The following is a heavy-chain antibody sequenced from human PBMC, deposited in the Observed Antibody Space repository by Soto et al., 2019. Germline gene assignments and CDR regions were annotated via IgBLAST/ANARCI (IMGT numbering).Heavy chain of an antibody. Sequence: PSETLSLTCTVSGGSISSGDYYWSWIRQPPGKGLEWIGYIYYSGSTYYNPSLKSRVTISVDTSKNQFSLKLSSVTAADTAVYYCARAGHRWAFDIWGQGTMVTVSS. J-gene: IGHJ3*02. V-gene: IGHV4-30-4*01. CDR1: GGSISSGDYY. CDR2: IYYSGST. CDR3: ARAGHRWAFDI. D-gene: IGHD2-15*01.